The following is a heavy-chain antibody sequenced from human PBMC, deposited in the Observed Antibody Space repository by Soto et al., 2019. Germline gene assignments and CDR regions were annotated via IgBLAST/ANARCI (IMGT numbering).Heavy chain of an antibody. CDR1: GFTLSSYA. J-gene: IGHJ4*02. CDR2: ITASGNT. Sequence: EVQLLESGGGLVQPGGSLRLSCAASGFTLSSYAMSWVRQAPGKGLEWVSAITASGNTDYVDSVKGRFTISRDSSKNKLYRQMNGLRAEDTAVYYCAKEEWELTRPRFDYWGQGTLVTVSS. CDR3: AKEEWELTRPRFDY. V-gene: IGHV3-23*01. D-gene: IGHD1-26*01.